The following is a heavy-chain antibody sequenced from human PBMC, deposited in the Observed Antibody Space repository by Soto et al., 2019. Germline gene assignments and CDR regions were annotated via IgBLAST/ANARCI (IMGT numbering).Heavy chain of an antibody. J-gene: IGHJ4*02. Sequence: QVQLVESGGGLVKPGGSLRLSCAASGFTFSDYYMSWIRQAPGKGLEWVSYISSSSSYTNYADSVKGRFTISRDNAKNSLYLQMNSLRAEDTAVYYCASPILYSSSWYYFDYWGQGTLVTVSS. V-gene: IGHV3-11*06. D-gene: IGHD6-13*01. CDR2: ISSSSSYT. CDR3: ASPILYSSSWYYFDY. CDR1: GFTFSDYY.